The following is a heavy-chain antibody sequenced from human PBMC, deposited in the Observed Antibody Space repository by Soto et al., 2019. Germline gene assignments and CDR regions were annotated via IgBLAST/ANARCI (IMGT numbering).Heavy chain of an antibody. D-gene: IGHD3-22*01. V-gene: IGHV1-2*02. J-gene: IGHJ4*02. CDR2: INPNSGGT. CDR3: ARRKGDYYDSSGYQYYFAY. Sequence: QVQLVQSGAAVKKPGASVKVSCKASGYTFTDYYVHWVRQAPGQGREWMGWINPNSGGTKSAQKFQGRVPMTRDTSIITAYMELSRLRSDDTAVYYCARRKGDYYDSSGYQYYFAYCGQGTLVTVSS. CDR1: GYTFTDYY.